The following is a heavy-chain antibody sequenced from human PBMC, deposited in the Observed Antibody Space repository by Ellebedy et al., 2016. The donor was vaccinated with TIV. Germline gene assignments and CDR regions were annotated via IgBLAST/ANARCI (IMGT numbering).Heavy chain of an antibody. CDR1: KFTVSYNY. CDR2: ISGSGGST. CDR3: ARLYCGGDCYYWYFDL. D-gene: IGHD2-21*02. V-gene: IGHV3-23*01. Sequence: GGSLRLSCAASKFTVSYNYMSWVRQAPGKGLEWVSAISGSGGSTYYADSVKGRFTISRDNSKNTLYLQMNSLRAEDTAVYYCARLYCGGDCYYWYFDLWGRGTLVTVSS. J-gene: IGHJ2*01.